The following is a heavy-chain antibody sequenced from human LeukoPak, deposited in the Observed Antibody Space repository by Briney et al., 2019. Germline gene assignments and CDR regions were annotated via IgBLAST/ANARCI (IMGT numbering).Heavy chain of an antibody. Sequence: GGSLRLSCAASGFTFRNYWMSWVRQAPGKGLEFVANIKQEGSEKYYVDSVKGRFTISRDNAKNSLYLQMNGLRAEDTAVYYCAANGGPFDFWGQGTLVTVSS. J-gene: IGHJ4*02. V-gene: IGHV3-7*05. CDR1: GFTFRNYW. CDR3: AANGGPFDF. D-gene: IGHD4-23*01. CDR2: IKQEGSEK.